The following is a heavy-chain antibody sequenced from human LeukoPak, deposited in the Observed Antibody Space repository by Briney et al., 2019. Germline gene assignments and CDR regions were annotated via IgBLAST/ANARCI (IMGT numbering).Heavy chain of an antibody. V-gene: IGHV3-21*01. CDR3: ARVVPGTGFFY. D-gene: IGHD2-8*02. J-gene: IGHJ4*02. Sequence: GGSLRLSCAASGFTFSSYTMNWVRQAPGKGLEWVSSISSSSHIYYADSVKGRFTISRDNAKNSLYLQMNSLRAEDTAVYYCARVVPGTGFFYWGQGTLVTVSS. CDR2: ISSSSHI. CDR1: GFTFSSYT.